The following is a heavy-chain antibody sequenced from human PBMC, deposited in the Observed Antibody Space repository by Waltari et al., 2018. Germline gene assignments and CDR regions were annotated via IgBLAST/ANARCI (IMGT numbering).Heavy chain of an antibody. CDR1: GFAFSTYS. CDR2: ITSSSSTT. D-gene: IGHD3-22*01. Sequence: EVQLLESGGGLVQPGGSLRLSCAASGFAFSTYSMNWVRRAPGKGLEWCAYITSSSSTTHYADSVKGRFTISRDNAQNSLYLQMSSLRAEDTAVYYCARDPYDSSGYYYPSWFDPWGQGTLVIVSS. V-gene: IGHV3-48*04. CDR3: ARDPYDSSGYYYPSWFDP. J-gene: IGHJ5*02.